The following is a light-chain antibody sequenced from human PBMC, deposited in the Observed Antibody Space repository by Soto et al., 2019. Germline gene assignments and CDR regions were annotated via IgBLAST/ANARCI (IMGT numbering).Light chain of an antibody. CDR2: DAS. CDR1: QSVSTY. CDR3: QQRSNWPLVT. V-gene: IGKV3-11*01. Sequence: EIVLTQSPATLSLSPGERATLSCRASQSVSTYLAWYQQRPGQPPRLLIYDASSRATGIPARFSGSGSGTDFTLTISSLETEEFAVYYCQQRSNWPLVTFGPGTRVDV. J-gene: IGKJ3*01.